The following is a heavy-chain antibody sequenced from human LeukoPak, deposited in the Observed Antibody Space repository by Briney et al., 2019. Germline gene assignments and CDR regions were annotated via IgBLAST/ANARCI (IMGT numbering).Heavy chain of an antibody. J-gene: IGHJ5*02. CDR3: ARDGGVAPHNWFDP. V-gene: IGHV4-59*12. CDR2: VFHTGST. Sequence: SETLSLTCTVSGGSIDTYYWNWIRQPPGKGLEWIGYVFHTGSTNYNPSLKSRVTISVDTSKNQFSLKLSSVTAADTAVYYCARDGGVAPHNWFDPWGQGTLVTVSS. D-gene: IGHD2-8*02. CDR1: GGSIDTYY.